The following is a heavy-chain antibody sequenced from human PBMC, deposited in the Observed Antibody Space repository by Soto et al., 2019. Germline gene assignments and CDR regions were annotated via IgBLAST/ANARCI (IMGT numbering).Heavy chain of an antibody. CDR2: INPSGGST. D-gene: IGHD5-12*01. V-gene: IGHV1-46*01. J-gene: IGHJ6*02. CDR3: AREGIVATNDYYGMDV. CDR1: GYTFTNYY. Sequence: QVQLVQSGAEVKKPGASVKVSCKASGYTFTNYYLHWVRQAPGQGLEWAGVINPSGGSTTYAQKFQGRGIMTRDTSTSTVYMELSSLRSEDTAVYYCAREGIVATNDYYGMDVWGQGTTVTVSS.